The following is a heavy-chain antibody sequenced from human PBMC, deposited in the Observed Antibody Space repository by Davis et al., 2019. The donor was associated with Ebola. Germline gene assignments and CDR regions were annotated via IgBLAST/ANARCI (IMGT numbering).Heavy chain of an antibody. CDR1: AFTFSDYY. CDR2: ISGSGYII. J-gene: IGHJ4*01. V-gene: IGHV3-11*04. CDR3: VRDSGYYSHDY. D-gene: IGHD5-12*01. Sequence: PGGSLRLSCAASAFTFSDYYMTWIRQAPGKGLEWVSYISGSGYIIDYVDSVKGRFTISRDNAKNTLSLQMNSLRVEDTAVYYCVRDSGYYSHDYWGHGTLVTVSS.